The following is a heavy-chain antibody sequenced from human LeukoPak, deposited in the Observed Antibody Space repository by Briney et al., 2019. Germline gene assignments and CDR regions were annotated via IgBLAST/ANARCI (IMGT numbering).Heavy chain of an antibody. Sequence: SETLSLTCTVSGGSISSYYWSWIWQPPGKGLEWIGYIFSSGSTNYNPSLQSRVTISLVTPTNQFSLRLRSVTAADTAVYYCARHLPRTDIGYAFDIWGQGTVVTVSS. CDR2: IFSSGST. CDR1: GGSISSYY. CDR3: ARHLPRTDIGYAFDI. J-gene: IGHJ3*02. D-gene: IGHD2-15*01. V-gene: IGHV4-59*08.